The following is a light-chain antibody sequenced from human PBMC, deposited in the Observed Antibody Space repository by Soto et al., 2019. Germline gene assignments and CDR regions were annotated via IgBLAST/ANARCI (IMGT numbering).Light chain of an antibody. Sequence: DIMMTHSPDSLSVSLGERATINCKSSQSVLYSSNNRNYLAWYQQKPRQPPKLLIYWASTRESGVPSRFSGSGSGTDFTLTISCLQAEDMAVYYCQQYYSYPRTFGQGTKVDIK. V-gene: IGKV4-1*01. CDR3: QQYYSYPRT. CDR1: QSVLYSSNNRNY. J-gene: IGKJ1*01. CDR2: WAS.